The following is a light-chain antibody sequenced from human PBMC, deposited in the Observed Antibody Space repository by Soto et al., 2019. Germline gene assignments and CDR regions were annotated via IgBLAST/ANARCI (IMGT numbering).Light chain of an antibody. Sequence: QSVLTQPPSVSAAPGQKVTVSCSGSSSNIGNNHVSWYQHLPGAAPKVLIYDNNKRPSGIPDRFSGSKSATSATLDITGLQTGDEADYYCGSWDRSLRGWVFGGGTKLTVL. CDR2: DNN. CDR1: SSNIGNNH. J-gene: IGLJ3*02. CDR3: GSWDRSLRGWV. V-gene: IGLV1-51*01.